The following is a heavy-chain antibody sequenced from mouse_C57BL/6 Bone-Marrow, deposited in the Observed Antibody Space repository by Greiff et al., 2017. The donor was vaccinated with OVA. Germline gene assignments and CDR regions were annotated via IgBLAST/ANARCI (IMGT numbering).Heavy chain of an antibody. Sequence: VQLKESGPGLVAPSQSLSITCTVSGFSLTSYGVHWVRQPPGKGLEWLVVIWSDGSTTYNSALKSRLSISKDNSKSQVFLKMNSLQTDDTAMYYCARHGGSSYDWYFDVWGTGTTVTVSS. CDR2: IWSDGST. J-gene: IGHJ1*03. CDR1: GFSLTSYG. D-gene: IGHD1-1*01. V-gene: IGHV2-6-1*01. CDR3: ARHGGSSYDWYFDV.